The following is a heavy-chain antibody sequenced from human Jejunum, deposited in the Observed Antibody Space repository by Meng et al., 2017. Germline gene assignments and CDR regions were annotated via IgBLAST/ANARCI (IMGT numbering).Heavy chain of an antibody. V-gene: IGHV3-23*01. CDR2: INRSGGTT. CDR1: GFTFSNFC. D-gene: IGHD3-10*01. J-gene: IGHJ3*02. CDR3: AKYYFGSASRNIFDI. Sequence: GGSLRLSCAASGFTFSNFCMGWVRQAPGKGLEWVSTINRSGGTTWYADSVKGRFTISRDNSKNTLYLQMNSLRAEDTAAYYCAKYYFGSASRNIFDIWGQGTMVTVSS.